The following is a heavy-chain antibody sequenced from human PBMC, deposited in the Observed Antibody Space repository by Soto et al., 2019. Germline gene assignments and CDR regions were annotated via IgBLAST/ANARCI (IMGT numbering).Heavy chain of an antibody. Sequence: EVQLVESGGGLVQPGGSLRLSCAASGFTFSSYSMNWVRQAPGKGLAWVSYISSSSSTIYYADSVKGRFTISRDNAKNSLYLKMNSLRAEDTAVYYCARHPERIAQVGWFDPWGQGTLVTVSS. CDR3: ARHPERIAQVGWFDP. V-gene: IGHV3-48*01. J-gene: IGHJ5*02. CDR1: GFTFSSYS. D-gene: IGHD6-13*01. CDR2: ISSSSSTI.